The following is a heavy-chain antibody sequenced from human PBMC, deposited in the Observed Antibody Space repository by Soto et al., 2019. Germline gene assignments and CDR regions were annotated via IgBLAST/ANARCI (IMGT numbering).Heavy chain of an antibody. CDR2: ISAYNGNT. V-gene: IGHV1-18*04. J-gene: IGHJ4*02. Sequence: GASVKVSCKASGYTFTSYYMHWVRQAPGQGLEWMGRISAYNGNTSYAQKLQGRVTMTTDTSTSTAYMELRSLRSDDTAVYYCARGSSSFYYWGQGTLVTVSS. CDR3: ARGSSSFYY. D-gene: IGHD6-6*01. CDR1: GYTFTSYY.